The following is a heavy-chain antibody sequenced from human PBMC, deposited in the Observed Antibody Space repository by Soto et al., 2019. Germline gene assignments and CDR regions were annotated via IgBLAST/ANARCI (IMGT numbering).Heavy chain of an antibody. D-gene: IGHD6-19*01. CDR1: GGSVSSGSYY. J-gene: IGHJ4*02. V-gene: IGHV4-61*01. Sequence: SETLSLTCTVSGGSVSSGSYYWSWIRQPPGKGLEWIGYIYYSGSTNYNPSLKSRVTISVDTSKNQFSLKLSSVTAADTAVYYCASSGPTAVAGGNYYFDYWGQGTLVTVSS. CDR2: IYYSGST. CDR3: ASSGPTAVAGGNYYFDY.